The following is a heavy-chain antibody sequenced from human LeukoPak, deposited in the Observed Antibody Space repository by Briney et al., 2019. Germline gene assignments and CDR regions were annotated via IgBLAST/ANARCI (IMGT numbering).Heavy chain of an antibody. CDR2: VDHTGST. J-gene: IGHJ4*02. CDR1: DDSITMYY. V-gene: IGHV4-59*12. D-gene: IGHD5-12*01. CDR3: AREISGYLLYYFDY. Sequence: PSETLSLTCSVSDDSITMYYWTWIRQPPGKGLEWIGYVDHTGSTNFNPSLNGRVSISRDTTKNQFSLKLSSVTAADTAVYYCAREISGYLLYYFDYWGQGTLVTVSS.